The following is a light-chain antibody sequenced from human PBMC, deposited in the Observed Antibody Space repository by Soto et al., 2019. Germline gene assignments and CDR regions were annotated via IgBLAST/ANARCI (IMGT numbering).Light chain of an antibody. V-gene: IGKV3-11*01. Sequence: EIVLTQSPVTLSLSPGERATLSCRASQSVRSYLAWYQQKPGQAPRLLIYDAFKRATGIPARVSGSGSGTDFTLTISILEPEDFAVYCCQQRSNWPSTFGGGTKVEIK. J-gene: IGKJ4*01. CDR1: QSVRSY. CDR3: QQRSNWPST. CDR2: DAF.